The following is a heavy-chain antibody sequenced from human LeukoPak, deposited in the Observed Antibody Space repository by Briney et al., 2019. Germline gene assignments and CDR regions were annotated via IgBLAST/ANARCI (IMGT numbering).Heavy chain of an antibody. J-gene: IGHJ4*02. Sequence: GESLKISCKGSGYSFTTSWIGWVRQMPGKGLEWMGIIYPSDSDTRYSPSFQGQVTISADKSISTANLQWSSLKASDTAMYYCARLHYYGSGSYSGLDYWGQGTPVTVSS. CDR3: ARLHYYGSGSYSGLDY. D-gene: IGHD3-10*01. CDR1: GYSFTTSW. CDR2: IYPSDSDT. V-gene: IGHV5-51*01.